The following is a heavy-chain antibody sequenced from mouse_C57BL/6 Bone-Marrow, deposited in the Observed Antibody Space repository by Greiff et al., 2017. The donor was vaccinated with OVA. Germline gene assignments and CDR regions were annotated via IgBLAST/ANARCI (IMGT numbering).Heavy chain of an antibody. D-gene: IGHD1-1*01. CDR1: GYTFTNYW. V-gene: IGHV1-63*01. CDR3: ARSYYYGSPFAY. Sequence: VKLMESGAELVRPGTSVKMSCKASGYTFTNYWIGWAKQRPGHGLEWIGDIYPGGGYTNYNEKFKGKATLTADKSSSTAYMQFSSLTSEDSAIYYCARSYYYGSPFAYWGQGTLVTVSA. CDR2: IYPGGGYT. J-gene: IGHJ3*01.